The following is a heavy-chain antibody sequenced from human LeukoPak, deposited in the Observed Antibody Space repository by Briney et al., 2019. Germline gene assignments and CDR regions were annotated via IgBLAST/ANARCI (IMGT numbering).Heavy chain of an antibody. V-gene: IGHV3-7*01. D-gene: IGHD2-2*01. J-gene: IGHJ4*02. CDR1: GFSFSSYW. Sequence: GGSLRLSCAASGFSFSSYWMSWVRQAPGKGLEWVANIKQDGSQKHYVDSVKGRFTISRDNAKNSLYLQMNSPRVEDTAVYHCARDLCSSTSCYFDYWGQGILVTVSS. CDR2: IKQDGSQK. CDR3: ARDLCSSTSCYFDY.